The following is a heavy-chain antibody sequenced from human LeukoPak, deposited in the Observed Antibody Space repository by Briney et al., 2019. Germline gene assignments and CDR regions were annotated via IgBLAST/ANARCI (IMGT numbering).Heavy chain of an antibody. J-gene: IGHJ3*02. Sequence: GGSLRLSCAASGFTFSSYSIHWVRQAPGKGLEWVAVISYDESDNYYADSVMGRFTISRDNSKNTLYLQMNSLRADDTAVYYCARDEAYYYDSSKDAFDIWGQGTMVTVSS. CDR3: ARDEAYYYDSSKDAFDI. CDR1: GFTFSSYS. V-gene: IGHV3-30-3*01. D-gene: IGHD3-22*01. CDR2: ISYDESDN.